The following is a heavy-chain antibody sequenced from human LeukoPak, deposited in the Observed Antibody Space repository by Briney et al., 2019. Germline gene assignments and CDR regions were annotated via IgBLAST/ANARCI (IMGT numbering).Heavy chain of an antibody. V-gene: IGHV4-59*12. CDR2: IYYSGST. CDR1: GGSISSYY. Sequence: SETLSLTCTVSGGSISSYYWSWIRQPPGKGLEWIGYIYYSGSTNYNPSLKSRVTISVDTSKNQFSLKLSSVTAADTAVYYCARDVEYSSERFNFWGQGTLVTVSS. CDR3: ARDVEYSSERFNF. D-gene: IGHD6-19*01. J-gene: IGHJ4*02.